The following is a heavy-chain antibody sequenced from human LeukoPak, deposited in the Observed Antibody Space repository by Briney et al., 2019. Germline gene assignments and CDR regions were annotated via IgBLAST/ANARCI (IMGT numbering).Heavy chain of an antibody. CDR1: GGSIGSGSYS. CDR3: ARFSPRALGNYLDF. V-gene: IGHV4-30-2*01. D-gene: IGHD3-16*01. Sequence: SETLSLTCAVSGGSIGSGSYSWSWIRQPPGKGLEWIGYIYPRGSTYYNPSLKSRVILSLDKSANQFSLNLSSVTAADTAVYYCARFSPRALGNYLDFWGQGTLVTVSS. CDR2: IYPRGST. J-gene: IGHJ4*02.